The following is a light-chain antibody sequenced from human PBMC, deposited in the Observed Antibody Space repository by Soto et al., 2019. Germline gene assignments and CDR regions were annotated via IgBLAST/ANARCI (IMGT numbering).Light chain of an antibody. CDR3: NSYTSSTSLPYV. V-gene: IGLV2-11*01. Sequence: QSVLTQPRSVSGSPGQAVTFSCTGTNSDVGAYNYVSWYRQHPDKAPKLIIYDVSKRPSGVPDRFSGSKSGNTASLTISGLQAEDEADYFCNSYTSSTSLPYVFGTGTKVTVL. CDR1: NSDVGAYNY. J-gene: IGLJ1*01. CDR2: DVS.